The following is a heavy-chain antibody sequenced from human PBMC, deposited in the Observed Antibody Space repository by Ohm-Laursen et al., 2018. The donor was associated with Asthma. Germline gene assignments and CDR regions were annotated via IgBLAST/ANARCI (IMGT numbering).Heavy chain of an antibody. J-gene: IGHJ3*02. V-gene: IGHV4-59*01. CDR3: ARPSRSDFWSGSYAFDI. D-gene: IGHD3-3*01. CDR2: IYYSGST. CDR1: GGSISSYY. Sequence: SETLSLTCTVSGGSISSYYWSWIRQPPGKGLEWIGYIYYSGSTNYNPSLKSRVTISVDTSKNQFSLKLSSVTAADTAVCYRARPSRSDFWSGSYAFDIWGQGTMVTVSS.